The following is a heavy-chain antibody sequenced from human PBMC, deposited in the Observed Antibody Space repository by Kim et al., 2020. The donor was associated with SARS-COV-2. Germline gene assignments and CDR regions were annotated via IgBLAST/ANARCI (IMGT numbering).Heavy chain of an antibody. D-gene: IGHD6-19*01. Sequence: GGSLRLSCAASGFTSSNSWMNWVRQSPGKGLEWVGRIKMKSNGDATDYAAPVKGRFTISRDDSKNMVYLQMNSLQTEDTAVYYCATDVPQQGAGEFDYWGQGTLAT. CDR3: ATDVPQQGAGEFDY. V-gene: IGHV3-15*01. J-gene: IGHJ4*02. CDR2: IKMKSNGDAT. CDR1: GFTSSNSW.